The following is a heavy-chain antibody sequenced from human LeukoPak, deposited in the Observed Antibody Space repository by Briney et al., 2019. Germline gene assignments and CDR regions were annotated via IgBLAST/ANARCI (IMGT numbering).Heavy chain of an antibody. J-gene: IGHJ4*01. V-gene: IGHV3-23*01. CDR2: ISGSAEIT. Sequence: GGTLRLSCTASGFTFSSYAMTWVRQAPGKGLEWVSSISGSAEITDSADSVKGRFAVSRDNSKSTLYLQLNSLRAEDTAKYYCEKLGDYFGSGRFSFFDYWGHGTLVTVSS. CDR1: GFTFSSYA. CDR3: EKLGDYFGSGRFSFFDY. D-gene: IGHD3-10*01.